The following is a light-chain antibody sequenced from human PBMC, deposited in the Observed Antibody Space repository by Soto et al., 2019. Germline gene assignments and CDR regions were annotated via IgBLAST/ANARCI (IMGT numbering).Light chain of an antibody. Sequence: QSVLTQPPSASGSPGQSVTISCTGTSSDVGGYNFVSWYQQHPGKAPKLMIYEVTKRPSGVPSRFSGSKSGNTASLTISDLQTEDEADYYCCSNAGRPDVFGTGTKLTVL. J-gene: IGLJ1*01. V-gene: IGLV2-8*01. CDR3: CSNAGRPDV. CDR1: SSDVGGYNF. CDR2: EVT.